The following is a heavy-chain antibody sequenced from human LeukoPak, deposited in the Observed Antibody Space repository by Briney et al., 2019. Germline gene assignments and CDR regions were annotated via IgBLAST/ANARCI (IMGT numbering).Heavy chain of an antibody. V-gene: IGHV1-2*02. J-gene: IGHJ6*03. CDR3: ARLAAVGPYTYYYYYMDV. CDR2: INPNSGGT. Sequence: ASVSVSCKASGYTFTGYYMHWVRQAPGQGLEWTGWINPNSGGTNYAQKFQGRVTMTRYTSISTAYMELNRLRSDDTAVYYCARLAAVGPYTYYYYYMDVWGKGTTVTVSS. D-gene: IGHD6-13*01. CDR1: GYTFTGYY.